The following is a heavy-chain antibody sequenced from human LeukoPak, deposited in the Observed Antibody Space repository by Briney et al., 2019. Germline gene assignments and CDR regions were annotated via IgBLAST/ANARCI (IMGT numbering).Heavy chain of an antibody. J-gene: IGHJ6*02. V-gene: IGHV5-10-1*01. CDR1: GYSFTSYW. CDR2: IDPSDSYT. D-gene: IGHD3-10*01. Sequence: GESLKISCKGSGYSFTSYWISWVRQMPGKGLEWMWRIDPSDSYTNYSPSFQGHVTISADKSISTAYLQWSSLKASDTAMYYCARVGRITMVRGVFDHYYYYGMDVWGQGTTVTVSS. CDR3: ARVGRITMVRGVFDHYYYYGMDV.